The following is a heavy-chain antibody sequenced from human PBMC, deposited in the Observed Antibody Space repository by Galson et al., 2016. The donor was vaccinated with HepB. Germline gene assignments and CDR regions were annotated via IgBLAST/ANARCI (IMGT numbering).Heavy chain of an antibody. CDR3: ARDRGGSAGGYNWFDS. CDR2: IKGDGSVT. J-gene: IGHJ5*01. V-gene: IGHV3-74*01. Sequence: SLRLSCAASGFTFSDYWMHWVRQAPGKGLMRVSRIKGDGSVTDYADSVKGRFTISRDNAKNVLYMQMNSLRGDDTAVYYCARDRGGSAGGYNWFDSWGQGMLVTVSS. CDR1: GFTFSDYW. D-gene: IGHD2-15*01.